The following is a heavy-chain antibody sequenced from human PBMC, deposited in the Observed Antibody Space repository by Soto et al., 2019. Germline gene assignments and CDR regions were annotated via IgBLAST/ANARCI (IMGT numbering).Heavy chain of an antibody. Sequence: EVQVVESGGGLVQPGGSLKLSCAASGLTFSGSAMHWVRQASGKGLEWVGRSRSKANSYATAYAASVKGRFTISRDDSKSTAYLQMNSLKTEDTAVYYCSSWGSGQTNDYCGQGTLVTVSS. J-gene: IGHJ4*02. V-gene: IGHV3-73*02. CDR3: SSWGSGQTNDY. CDR1: GLTFSGSA. CDR2: SRSKANSYAT. D-gene: IGHD3-10*01.